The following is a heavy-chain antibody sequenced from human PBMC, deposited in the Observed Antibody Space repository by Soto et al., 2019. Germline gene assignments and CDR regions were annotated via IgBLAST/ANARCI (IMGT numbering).Heavy chain of an antibody. V-gene: IGHV3-66*01. CDR3: TTLPYSSSFDY. D-gene: IGHD6-6*01. Sequence: PGGSLRLSCAASGFTVRSKGMSWVRQPPGKGLEWVAIVYSGDGTNYADSVKGRFTISRDNSKNTLYLQMNSLKTEDTAVYYCTTLPYSSSFDYWGQGTLVTVSS. J-gene: IGHJ4*02. CDR2: VYSGDGT. CDR1: GFTVRSKG.